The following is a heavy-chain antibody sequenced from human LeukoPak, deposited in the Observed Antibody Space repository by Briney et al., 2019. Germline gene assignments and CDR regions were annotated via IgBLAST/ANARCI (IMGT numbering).Heavy chain of an antibody. J-gene: IGHJ5*02. Sequence: ASVKVSCKASGFTFTNYYMHWVRQAPGQGLEWMGIINPSGSSTSYAQKFQGRVTMTRDTSTSTVYMELSSLRSEDTAIYYCAGDNSGGSTWWFDPWGQGTLVTVSS. V-gene: IGHV1-46*01. CDR2: INPSGSST. CDR1: GFTFTNYY. CDR3: AGDNSGGSTWWFDP. D-gene: IGHD2-15*01.